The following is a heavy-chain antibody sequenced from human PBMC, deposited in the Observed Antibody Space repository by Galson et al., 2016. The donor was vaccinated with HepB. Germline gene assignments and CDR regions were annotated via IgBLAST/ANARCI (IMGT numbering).Heavy chain of an antibody. CDR2: TYYRSKWFH. Sequence: CAISGDSVSSNSAAWSWIRQSPSRGLEWLGRTYYRSKWFHDYAVSVRSRMNINPDTSKNQFSLQLNSMTPEDTAVYYCAIGASERRAFDIWGQGTMVTVSS. J-gene: IGHJ3*02. CDR1: GDSVSSNSAA. V-gene: IGHV6-1*01. D-gene: IGHD4/OR15-4a*01. CDR3: AIGASERRAFDI.